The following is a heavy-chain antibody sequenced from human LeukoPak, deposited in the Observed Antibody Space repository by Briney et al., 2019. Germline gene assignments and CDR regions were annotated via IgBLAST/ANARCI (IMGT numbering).Heavy chain of an antibody. Sequence: SVKVSCKASGDTFNNFAISWVRQAPGQGLEWMGGIIPTFGTANYAQKFQSRVTITAGESTSTVYMELSSLRFEDTAMYYCAREHGDDLSPGGDTFDIWGQGTMVTVSS. D-gene: IGHD5-12*01. J-gene: IGHJ3*02. CDR1: GDTFNNFA. V-gene: IGHV1-69*13. CDR3: AREHGDDLSPGGDTFDI. CDR2: IIPTFGTA.